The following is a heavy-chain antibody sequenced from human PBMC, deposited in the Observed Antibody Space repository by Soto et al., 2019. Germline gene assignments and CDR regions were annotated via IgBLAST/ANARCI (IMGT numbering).Heavy chain of an antibody. CDR1: GSSISGYY. J-gene: IGHJ5*02. CDR2: IYYSGST. D-gene: IGHD1-1*01. V-gene: IGHV4-59*01. CDR3: AGARVQIKNSFDP. Sequence: SETLSLTCTVSGSSISGYYWSWIRQPPGKGLEWIGYIYYSGSTNYNPSLKSRVTISVDTSKNQFSLKLSSVTAADTAVYYCAGARVQIKNSFDPWGQGTQVTVSS.